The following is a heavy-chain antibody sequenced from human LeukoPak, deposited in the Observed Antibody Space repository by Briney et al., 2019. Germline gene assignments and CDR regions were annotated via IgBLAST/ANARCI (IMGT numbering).Heavy chain of an antibody. J-gene: IGHJ4*02. Sequence: ASETLSLTCTVSGGSISSSSYYWGWIRQPPGKGLEWIGSIYYSGSTYYNPSLKSRVTISVDTSKNQFSLKLSSVTAADTAVYYCARQPIICSSTSCLRRGHFDYWGQGTLVTVSS. CDR1: GGSISSSSYY. CDR2: IYYSGST. CDR3: ARQPIICSSTSCLRRGHFDY. V-gene: IGHV4-39*01. D-gene: IGHD2-2*01.